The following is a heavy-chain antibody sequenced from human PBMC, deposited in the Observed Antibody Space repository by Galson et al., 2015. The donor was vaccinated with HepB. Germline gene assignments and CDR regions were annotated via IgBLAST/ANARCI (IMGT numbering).Heavy chain of an antibody. CDR2: IIPILGIA. CDR3: TMVRGANYYYYGMDV. J-gene: IGHJ6*02. CDR1: GGTFSSYT. Sequence: SVKVSCKASGGTFSSYTISWVRQAPGQGLEWMGRIIPILGIANYAQKFQGRVTITADKSTSTAYMELSSLRSEDTAVYYCTMVRGANYYYYGMDVWGQGTTVTVSS. D-gene: IGHD3-10*01. V-gene: IGHV1-69*02.